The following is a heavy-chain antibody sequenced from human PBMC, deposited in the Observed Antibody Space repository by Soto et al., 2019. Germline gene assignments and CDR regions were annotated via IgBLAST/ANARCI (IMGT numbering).Heavy chain of an antibody. J-gene: IGHJ5*02. D-gene: IGHD5-12*01. CDR2: ITSDSGST. CDR3: ALHGGYGGYVDA. CDR1: GFTFSTSD. Sequence: EVQLLESGGGLLQPGGSLRLSCEASGFTFSTSDMNWVRQAPGKGPEWVSTITSDSGSTYYADSVKGRFTISRDNSKNLLYLQMNSLRPEDTAIYYCALHGGYGGYVDAWGQGTLITVSS. V-gene: IGHV3-23*01.